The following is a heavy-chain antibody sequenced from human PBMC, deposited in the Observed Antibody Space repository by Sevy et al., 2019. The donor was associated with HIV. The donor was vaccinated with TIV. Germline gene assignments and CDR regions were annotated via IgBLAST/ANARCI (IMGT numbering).Heavy chain of an antibody. D-gene: IGHD6-19*01. CDR3: ARTGIGKSVAGTEYFGY. CDR2: IYSGGST. CDR1: GFTVSSNY. V-gene: IGHV3-53*01. J-gene: IGHJ4*02. Sequence: GGSLRLSCAASGFTVSSNYMSWVRQAPGKGLEWVSVIYSGGSTYYADSVKGRFTISRDNSKNTLYLQMNSLRAEDTAVYYCARTGIGKSVAGTEYFGYWGQGTLVTVSS.